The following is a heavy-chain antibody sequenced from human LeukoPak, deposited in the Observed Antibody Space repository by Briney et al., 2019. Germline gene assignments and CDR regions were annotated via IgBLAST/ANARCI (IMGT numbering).Heavy chain of an antibody. J-gene: IGHJ4*02. CDR3: ARWLDGFDY. Sequence: SLRLSCAASGFTFSSYAMHWVRQAPGKGLEWVAVISYDGSNKYYADSVKGRFTISRDNSKNTLYLQMNSLRAEDTAVYYCARWLDGFDYWGQGTLVTVSS. D-gene: IGHD5-12*01. CDR1: GFTFSSYA. V-gene: IGHV3-30*04. CDR2: ISYDGSNK.